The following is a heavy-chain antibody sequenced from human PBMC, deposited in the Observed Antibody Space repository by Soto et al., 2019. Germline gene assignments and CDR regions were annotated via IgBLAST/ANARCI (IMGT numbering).Heavy chain of an antibody. D-gene: IGHD3-10*01. J-gene: IGHJ4*02. V-gene: IGHV1-2*02. Sequence: QVQLVQSGAEVKKPGASVKVSCKASGYTFTGYYMHWVRQAPGQGLEWMGWINPNSGGTNYAQKLGGRVTMTRDTSTSTAYMELSRLRSDDTAVYYCARDANFYGSGSYYNYWGQGTLVTVSS. CDR2: INPNSGGT. CDR3: ARDANFYGSGSYYNY. CDR1: GYTFTGYY.